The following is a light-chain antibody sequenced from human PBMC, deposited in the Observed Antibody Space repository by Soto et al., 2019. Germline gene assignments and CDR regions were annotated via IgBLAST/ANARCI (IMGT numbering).Light chain of an antibody. CDR2: GAS. Sequence: MTQSPFTLSVSPGGRATISCQASQSISNTLAWYQQKPGQAPRLLIHGASTRAPGFPARFSGSGSGTDFTLTISSLQSEDFAVYYCQQYVTSSPRTFGQGTKV. V-gene: IGKV3-15*01. CDR1: QSISNT. J-gene: IGKJ1*01. CDR3: QQYVTSSPRT.